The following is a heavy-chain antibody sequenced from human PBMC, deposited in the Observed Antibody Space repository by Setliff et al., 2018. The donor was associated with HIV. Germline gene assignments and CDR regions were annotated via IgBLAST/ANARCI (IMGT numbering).Heavy chain of an antibody. J-gene: IGHJ4*02. Sequence: PGGSLRLSCAASGLIFSNYDLNWVRQAPGKGLEWIAHIRSSGAVPLFADSVKGRLASSRDNANSSVYLQMNGLRADDTATYYCVTSATNTVVTYFDNWGQGTLVTVSS. V-gene: IGHV3-48*03. CDR2: IRSSGAVP. CDR1: GLIFSNYD. CDR3: VTSATNTVVTYFDN. D-gene: IGHD2-21*02.